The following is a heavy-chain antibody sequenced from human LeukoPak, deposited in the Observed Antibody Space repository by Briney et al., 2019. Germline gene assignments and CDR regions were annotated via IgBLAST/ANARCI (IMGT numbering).Heavy chain of an antibody. Sequence: GGSLRPSCAASGFTFSNYGMHWVRQVPGKGLEWVAVVSNDGSNKYSADSVKGRFTISRDNSKNTLYLQMDSLRAEDTAVYYCAKDGYYYDSSGYYYFDYWGQGTLVTVSS. J-gene: IGHJ4*02. V-gene: IGHV3-30*18. CDR2: VSNDGSNK. CDR3: AKDGYYYDSSGYYYFDY. CDR1: GFTFSNYG. D-gene: IGHD3-22*01.